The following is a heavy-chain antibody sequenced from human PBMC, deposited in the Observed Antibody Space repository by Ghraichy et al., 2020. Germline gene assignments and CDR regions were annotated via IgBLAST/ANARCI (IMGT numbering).Heavy chain of an antibody. D-gene: IGHD5-18*01. V-gene: IGHV4-31*03. CDR1: GGSIRSGGSY. CDR3: ATGIQLWLHY. CDR2: IYYSGST. J-gene: IGHJ4*02. Sequence: SQTLSLTCTVSGGSIRSGGSYWSWISQQPGKCMEWIGYIYYSGSTYYKPSLKSRVTISVDTSKNQFSLKLSSVTAADTAVYYCATGIQLWLHYWGQGTLVTVS.